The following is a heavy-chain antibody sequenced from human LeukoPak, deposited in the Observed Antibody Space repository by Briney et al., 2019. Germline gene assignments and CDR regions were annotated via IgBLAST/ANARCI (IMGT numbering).Heavy chain of an antibody. Sequence: GESLQISCKGSGYSFTKYWIVWVRQMPGKGLECMGIIYPDDSDTRYSPSFEGQVTMSADKSISTAYLHWSSLKASDTAMYYCARRRDLYSGSYYPFDYWGQGTLVTVSS. CDR3: ARRRDLYSGSYYPFDY. CDR2: IYPDDSDT. D-gene: IGHD1-26*01. CDR1: GYSFTKYW. V-gene: IGHV5-51*01. J-gene: IGHJ4*02.